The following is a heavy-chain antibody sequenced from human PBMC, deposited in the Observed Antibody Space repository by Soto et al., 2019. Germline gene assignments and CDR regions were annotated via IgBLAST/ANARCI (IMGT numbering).Heavy chain of an antibody. CDR3: AGGRGRRDY. V-gene: IGHV1-8*01. Sequence: QAQLVQSGAEVKKPGASVKVSCKASGYTFTSYDISWVRQAAGQGLEWMGWINLNSGHTDYAQKFQGRVTMTRNTSMSTAYMELGSLTSEDTAVYYCAGGRGRRDYWGQGTLVTVSS. CDR2: INLNSGHT. CDR1: GYTFTSYD. J-gene: IGHJ4*02.